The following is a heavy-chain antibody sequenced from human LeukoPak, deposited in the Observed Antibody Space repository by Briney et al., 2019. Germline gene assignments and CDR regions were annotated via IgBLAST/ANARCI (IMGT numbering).Heavy chain of an antibody. CDR1: GGSISSYY. D-gene: IGHD1-26*01. V-gene: IGHV4-59*01. CDR2: IYYSGST. Sequence: TSETLSLTCTVSGGSISSYYWSWIRQPPGKGLEWIGYIYYSGSTNYNPSLKSRVTISVDTSKNQFSLKLSSVTAADTAVYYCAREEVSVAAQRPAFDIWGQGTMVTVSS. CDR3: AREEVSVAAQRPAFDI. J-gene: IGHJ3*02.